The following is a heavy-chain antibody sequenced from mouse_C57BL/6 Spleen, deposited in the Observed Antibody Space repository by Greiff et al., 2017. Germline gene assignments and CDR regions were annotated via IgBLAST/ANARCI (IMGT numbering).Heavy chain of an antibody. D-gene: IGHD3-2*02. J-gene: IGHJ2*01. CDR2: IYPGDGDT. CDR3: AKGRAAQAFCDY. V-gene: IGHV1-80*01. CDR1: GYAFSSYW. Sequence: QVQLQQSGAELVKPGASVKISCKASGYAFSSYWMNWVKQRPGKGLEWIGQIYPGDGDTNYNGKFKGKATLTADKSSSTAYMQLSSLTSEDSAVYFCAKGRAAQAFCDYWGQGTTLTVSS.